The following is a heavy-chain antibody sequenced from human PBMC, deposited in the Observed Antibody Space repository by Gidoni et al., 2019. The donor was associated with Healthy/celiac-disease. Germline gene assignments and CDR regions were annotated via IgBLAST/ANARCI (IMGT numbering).Heavy chain of an antibody. J-gene: IGHJ3*02. CDR3: ARLSLGVVKGIGSDAFDI. CDR2: ISSSSSYI. V-gene: IGHV3-21*01. D-gene: IGHD3-16*01. Sequence: EVQLVESGGGLVKPGGSLRLSCAASGFPFISYSLNWVRQAPGKGLEWVSSISSSSSYIYYADSVKGRYTISRYNAKNSLYLQMNSLRAEETAVYYCARLSLGVVKGIGSDAFDIWGQGTMVTVSS. CDR1: GFPFISYS.